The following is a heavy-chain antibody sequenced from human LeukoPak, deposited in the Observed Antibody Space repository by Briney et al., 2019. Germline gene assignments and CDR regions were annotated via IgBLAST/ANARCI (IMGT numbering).Heavy chain of an antibody. Sequence: ASVRVSCKASGYTFTSYGISWVRQAPGQGLEWMGWISAYYGNTNYAQKLQGRVTMTTDTSTSTAYMELRSLRSDDTAVYYCARDLPVASNYYYGMDVWGQGTTVTVSS. CDR1: GYTFTSYG. CDR2: ISAYYGNT. CDR3: ARDLPVASNYYYGMDV. D-gene: IGHD4-23*01. V-gene: IGHV1-18*01. J-gene: IGHJ6*02.